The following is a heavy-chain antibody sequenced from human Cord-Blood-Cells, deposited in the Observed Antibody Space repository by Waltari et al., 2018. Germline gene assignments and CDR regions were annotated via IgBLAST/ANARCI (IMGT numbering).Heavy chain of an antibody. Sequence: QLQLQESGPGQAKPSETLSLTCTVPGGSISSSSYYWGWIRPPPGKGLEWIGSIYYSGSTYYNPSLKSRVTISVDTSKNQFSLKLSSVTAADTAVYYCARHVRNYDFWSGYYNWFDPWGQGTLVTVSS. D-gene: IGHD3-3*01. CDR2: IYYSGST. V-gene: IGHV4-39*01. CDR3: ARHVRNYDFWSGYYNWFDP. CDR1: GGSISSSSYY. J-gene: IGHJ5*02.